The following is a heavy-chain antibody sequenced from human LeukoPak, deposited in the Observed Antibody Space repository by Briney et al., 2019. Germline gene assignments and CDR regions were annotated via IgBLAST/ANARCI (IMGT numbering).Heavy chain of an antibody. CDR2: ISSSGSTI. D-gene: IGHD4-17*01. Sequence: GGSLRLSCAASGFTFSSYEMNWVRQAPGKGLEWVSYISSSGSTIYYADSVKGRFTISRDNAKNSLYLQMNSLRAEDKAVYYCARDRDLARTVITFDYWGQGTLVTVSS. CDR3: ARDRDLARTVITFDY. V-gene: IGHV3-48*03. CDR1: GFTFSSYE. J-gene: IGHJ4*02.